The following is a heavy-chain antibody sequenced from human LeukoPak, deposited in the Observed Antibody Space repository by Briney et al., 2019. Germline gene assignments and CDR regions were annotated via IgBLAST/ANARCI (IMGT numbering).Heavy chain of an antibody. CDR2: IRSKANSYAT. D-gene: IGHD6-19*01. CDR3: TSGYSSGWYSYYYYYMDV. Sequence: GGSLRLSCAASGFTFSGSAMHWVRQASGKGLEWVGRIRSKANSYATAYAASVKGRFTISRDDSKNTAYLQMNSLKTEDMAVYYCTSGYSSGWYSYYYYYMDVWGKGTTVTVSS. V-gene: IGHV3-73*01. CDR1: GFTFSGSA. J-gene: IGHJ6*03.